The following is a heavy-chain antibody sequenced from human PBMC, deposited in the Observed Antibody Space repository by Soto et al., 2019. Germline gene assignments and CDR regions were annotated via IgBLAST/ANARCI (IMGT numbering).Heavy chain of an antibody. J-gene: IGHJ4*02. D-gene: IGHD2-21*02. CDR2: IYSGGST. V-gene: IGHV3-53*01. Sequence: PGGSLRLSCAASGFTVSSNYMSWVRQAPGKGLEWVSVIYSGGSTYYADSVKGRFTISRDNSENTLYLQMNSLRAEDTAVYYCARGGIVVVTAIPWAIFDYWGQGTLVTVSS. CDR1: GFTVSSNY. CDR3: ARGGIVVVTAIPWAIFDY.